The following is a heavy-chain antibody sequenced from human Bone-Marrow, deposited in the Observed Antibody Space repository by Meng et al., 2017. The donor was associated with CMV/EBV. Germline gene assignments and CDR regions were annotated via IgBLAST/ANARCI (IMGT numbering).Heavy chain of an antibody. Sequence: GESLKISCVASGFAFSGFGMHWVRQGPGKGLEWVAFIQYDGRDKYYADSVKGRFTISRDNSRNTVYLYMKSLRFEDTALYYCAYYSSSGYYFDFWGHRTLVTVSS. CDR2: IQYDGRDK. V-gene: IGHV3-30*02. J-gene: IGHJ4*01. CDR3: AYYSSSGYYFDF. D-gene: IGHD2-2*01. CDR1: GFAFSGFG.